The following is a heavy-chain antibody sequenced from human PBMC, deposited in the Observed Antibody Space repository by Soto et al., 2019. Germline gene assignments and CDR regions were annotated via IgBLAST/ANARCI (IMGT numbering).Heavy chain of an antibody. J-gene: IGHJ3*02. D-gene: IGHD4-17*01. CDR3: ATSDDYGDTVAVDAFDI. CDR2: INHSGST. V-gene: IGHV4-34*01. Sequence: QVQLQQWGAGLLKPSETLSLTCAVYGGSFSGYYWSWIRQPPGKGLEWIGEINHSGSTNYNTSLRSRVTISVDTSKNQFSLKLSSVTAADTAVYYCATSDDYGDTVAVDAFDIWGQGTMVTVSS. CDR1: GGSFSGYY.